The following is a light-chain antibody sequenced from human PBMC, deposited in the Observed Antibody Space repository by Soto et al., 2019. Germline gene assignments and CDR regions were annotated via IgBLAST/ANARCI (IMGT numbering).Light chain of an antibody. V-gene: IGLV1-40*01. J-gene: IGLJ2*01. CDR2: GNS. Sequence: QAVVTQPPSVSGAPGQRVTISCTGSSSNIGAGYDVHWYQQLPGTAPQLLLYGNSNRPSGVPDRFSGSKSGTSASLAITGLQAEDEADDCCQSYDSSLSGYVVFGGGTKLTVL. CDR3: QSYDSSLSGYVV. CDR1: SSNIGAGYD.